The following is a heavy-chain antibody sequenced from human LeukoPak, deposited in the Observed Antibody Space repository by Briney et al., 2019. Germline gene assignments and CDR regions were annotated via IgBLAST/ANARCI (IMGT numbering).Heavy chain of an antibody. CDR2: IKQDGSEK. Sequence: GGSLRLSCAASGFTFSSYWMSWVRQAPGKGLEWVANIKQDGSEKYYVDSVKGRFTISRDNSKNTLYLQMNSLRAEDTAVYYCAKDRASSGSSPVGYWGQGTLVTVSS. D-gene: IGHD3-10*01. J-gene: IGHJ4*02. CDR1: GFTFSSYW. CDR3: AKDRASSGSSPVGY. V-gene: IGHV3-7*03.